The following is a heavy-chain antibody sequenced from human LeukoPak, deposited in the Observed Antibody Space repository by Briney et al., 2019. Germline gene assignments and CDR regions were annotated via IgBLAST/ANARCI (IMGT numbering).Heavy chain of an antibody. D-gene: IGHD3/OR15-3a*01. CDR1: GYTFIGHY. V-gene: IGHV1-2*02. J-gene: IGHJ3*02. CDR2: MNPDSGGT. CDR3: ARIMEYYDFTPRGFDI. Sequence: ASVKVSCKASGYTFIGHYIHWVRQAPGQGLEWMGWMNPDSGGTNYAQKFQDRVTMNRDTSITTAYMELSRLTSDDTAIYYFARIMEYYDFTPRGFDIWGQGTMVAVSS.